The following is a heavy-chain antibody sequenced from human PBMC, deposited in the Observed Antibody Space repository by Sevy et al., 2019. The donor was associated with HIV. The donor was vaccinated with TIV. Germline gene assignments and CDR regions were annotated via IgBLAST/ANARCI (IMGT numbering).Heavy chain of an antibody. D-gene: IGHD3-10*01. J-gene: IGHJ4*02. CDR3: AGSYRGVKAYYFDY. V-gene: IGHV3-53*01. CDR1: GLRVTANY. CDR2: TYSGGAT. Sequence: GGSLRLSCAASGLRVTANYLSWVRQAPGKGLEWVSITYSGGATDYSYSVKGRFTISRDNSKNTLYLQMNSLRAEDTAVYFCAGSYRGVKAYYFDYWGQGALVTVSS.